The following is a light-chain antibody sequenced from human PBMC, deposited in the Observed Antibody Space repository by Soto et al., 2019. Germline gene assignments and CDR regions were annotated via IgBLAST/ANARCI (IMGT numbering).Light chain of an antibody. CDR2: NAS. J-gene: IGKJ1*01. V-gene: IGKV1-5*01. CDR3: QQYNRFSTWT. CDR1: QSISYY. Sequence: DIQMTQSPSTLSASVGDRVTITCRASQSISYYLAWYQKKPGKATKVLIWNASSLQRGVPSRFSGSGSGTEFTLTISSLLPEDLATYYCQQYNRFSTWTFGQGTKVEIK.